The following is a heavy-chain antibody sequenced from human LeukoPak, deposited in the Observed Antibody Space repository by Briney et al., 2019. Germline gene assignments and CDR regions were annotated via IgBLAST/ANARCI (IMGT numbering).Heavy chain of an antibody. D-gene: IGHD1-26*01. Sequence: ASVKVSCKASGYTFTGYYMHWVRQAPGQGLEWMGWINPNSGGTNYAQKFQGRVTMTRDTSISTAYMELSRLQASDTAIYYCARHFRVGATQSNFDLWGQGTLVTVSS. J-gene: IGHJ4*02. CDR3: ARHFRVGATQSNFDL. CDR1: GYTFTGYY. V-gene: IGHV1-2*02. CDR2: INPNSGGT.